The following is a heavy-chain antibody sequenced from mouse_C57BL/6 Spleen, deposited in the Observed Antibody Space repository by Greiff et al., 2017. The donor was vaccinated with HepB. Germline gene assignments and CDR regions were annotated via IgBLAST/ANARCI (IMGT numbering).Heavy chain of an antibody. J-gene: IGHJ2*01. CDR2: FYPGSGSI. CDR1: GYTFTEYT. CDR3: ARHVYGYDGVARYYFDY. D-gene: IGHD2-2*01. V-gene: IGHV1-62-2*01. Sequence: QVQLQQSGAELVKPGASVKLSCKASGYTFTEYTIHWVKQRSGQGLEWIGWFYPGSGSIKYNEKFKDKATLTADKSSSTVYMELSRLTSEDSAVYFCARHVYGYDGVARYYFDYWGQGTTLTVSS.